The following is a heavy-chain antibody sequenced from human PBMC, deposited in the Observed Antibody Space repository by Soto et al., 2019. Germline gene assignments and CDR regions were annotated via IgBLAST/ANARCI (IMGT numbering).Heavy chain of an antibody. Sequence: LKISCKGSGYRFTNYWIGWVRQMPGKGLEWMGTIYPGDSDTRYSPSFQGQVTISADKSVNTAYLHWSSLKASDTAMYYCAILFDSIYGAWGQGTLVTVSS. CDR1: GYRFTNYW. V-gene: IGHV5-51*01. J-gene: IGHJ5*02. CDR2: IYPGDSDT. D-gene: IGHD3-10*01. CDR3: AILFDSIYGA.